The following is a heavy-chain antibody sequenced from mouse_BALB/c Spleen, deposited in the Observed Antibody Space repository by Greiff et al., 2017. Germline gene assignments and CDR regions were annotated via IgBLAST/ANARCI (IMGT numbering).Heavy chain of an antibody. J-gene: IGHJ4*01. CDR1: GFSLTSYG. D-gene: IGHD2-14*01. Sequence: VQLQESGPGLVQPSQSLSITCTVSGFSLTSYGVHWVRQSPGKGLEWLGVIWSGGSTDYNAAFISRLSISKDNSKSQVFFKMNSLQANDTAIYYCAKAYYRYYYAMDYWGQGTSVTVSS. CDR2: IWSGGST. CDR3: AKAYYRYYYAMDY. V-gene: IGHV2-2*02.